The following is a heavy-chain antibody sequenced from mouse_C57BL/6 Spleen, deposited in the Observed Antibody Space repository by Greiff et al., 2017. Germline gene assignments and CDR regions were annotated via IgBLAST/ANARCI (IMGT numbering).Heavy chain of an antibody. CDR2: ISYDGSN. CDR1: GYSITSGYY. Sequence: EVQLKESGPGLVKPSQSLSLTCSVTGYSITSGYYWNWIRQFPGNKLEWMGYISYDGSNNYNPSLKNRISITRDTSKNQFFLKLNSVTTEDTATYYCASRGLGFDYWGQGTTLTVSS. J-gene: IGHJ2*01. D-gene: IGHD3-1*01. V-gene: IGHV3-6*01. CDR3: ASRGLGFDY.